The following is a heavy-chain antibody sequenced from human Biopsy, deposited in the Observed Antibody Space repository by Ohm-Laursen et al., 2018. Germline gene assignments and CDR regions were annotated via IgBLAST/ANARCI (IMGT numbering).Heavy chain of an antibody. CDR1: GGSFTGHY. J-gene: IGHJ4*02. Sequence: PGTLSLTWTVSGGSFTGHYWSWIRRPPGKGLEWIGHISYTGYTSYNASLKSRVTISVDTSRNHFSLRLSSLTAADTAVYYCARLGSGDYFPTFFDFWGQGALVTVSS. D-gene: IGHD5-12*01. CDR2: ISYTGYT. V-gene: IGHV4-59*11. CDR3: ARLGSGDYFPTFFDF.